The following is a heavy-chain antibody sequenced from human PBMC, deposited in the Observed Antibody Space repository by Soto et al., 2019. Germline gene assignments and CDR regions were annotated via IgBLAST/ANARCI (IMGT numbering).Heavy chain of an antibody. CDR3: AKYRVSREWELLG. V-gene: IGHV3-30*18. CDR1: GFTFSSYG. CDR2: ISYDGSNK. Sequence: QVQLVESGGGVVQPGRSLRLSCAASGFTFSSYGMHWVRQAPGKGLEWVAVISYDGSNKYYADSVKGRFTISRDNSKNTLYLQMNSLRAEDTAVYYCAKYRVSREWELLGWGQGTLVTVSS. J-gene: IGHJ4*02. D-gene: IGHD1-26*01.